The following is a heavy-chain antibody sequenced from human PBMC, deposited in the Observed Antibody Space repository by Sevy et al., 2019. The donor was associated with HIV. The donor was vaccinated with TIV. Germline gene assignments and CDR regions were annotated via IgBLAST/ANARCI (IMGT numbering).Heavy chain of an antibody. Sequence: SESLSLTCSVSGDSIFNDYWTWIRQPPGKGLECVGYIHHSGSTDYNPSLKSRVTISIHTSKNQFSLRLNSVTAADTDVYYCARLVPTHDVFDIWGQGTMVTVSS. D-gene: IGHD6-6*01. CDR2: IHHSGST. J-gene: IGHJ3*02. CDR1: GDSIFNDY. V-gene: IGHV4-59*08. CDR3: ARLVPTHDVFDI.